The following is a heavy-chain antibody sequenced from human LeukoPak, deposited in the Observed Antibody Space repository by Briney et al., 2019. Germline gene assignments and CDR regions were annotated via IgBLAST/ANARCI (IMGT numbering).Heavy chain of an antibody. J-gene: IGHJ2*01. CDR3: ARDSKGVLRYWYFDL. V-gene: IGHV4-4*07. CDR2: IYTSGTI. CDR1: GGSISSYY. D-gene: IGHD3-10*01. Sequence: SETLSLTCTVSGGSISSYYWSWIRQPAGTALEWIGRIYTSGTITYNPSLKSRVTMSVDTSKNQFSLKLSSVTAADTAVYYCARDSKGVLRYWYFDLWGRGTLVTVSS.